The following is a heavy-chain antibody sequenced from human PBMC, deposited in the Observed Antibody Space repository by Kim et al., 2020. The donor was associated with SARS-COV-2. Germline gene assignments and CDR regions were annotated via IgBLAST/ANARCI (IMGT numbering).Heavy chain of an antibody. CDR2: ISAYNGNT. Sequence: ASVKVSCKASGYTFTSYGISWVRQAPGQGLEWMGWISAYNGNTNYAQKPQGRVTMTTDTSTSTAYMELRSLRSDDTAVYYCARVGRIAAAGPNYYYYMDVWGKGTTVTVSS. D-gene: IGHD6-13*01. J-gene: IGHJ6*03. CDR1: GYTFTSYG. CDR3: ARVGRIAAAGPNYYYYMDV. V-gene: IGHV1-18*01.